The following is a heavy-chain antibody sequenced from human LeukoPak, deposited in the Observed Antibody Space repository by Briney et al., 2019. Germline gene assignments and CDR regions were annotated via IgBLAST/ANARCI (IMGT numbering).Heavy chain of an antibody. V-gene: IGHV4-59*01. Sequence: SETLSLACTVSGGSISSYYWSWIRQPPGKGLEWIGYIYYSGSTNYNPSLKSRVTISVDTSKNQFSLNLSSVTAADTAVYYCARDLLSTAGYFDYWGQGTLVTVSS. J-gene: IGHJ4*02. D-gene: IGHD6-19*01. CDR1: GGSISSYY. CDR2: IYYSGST. CDR3: ARDLLSTAGYFDY.